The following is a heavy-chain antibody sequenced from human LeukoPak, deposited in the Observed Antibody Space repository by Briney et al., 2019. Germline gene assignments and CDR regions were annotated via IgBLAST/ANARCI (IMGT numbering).Heavy chain of an antibody. D-gene: IGHD3-9*01. J-gene: IGHJ5*02. Sequence: ASVKVSCKASGGTFSSYAISWVRQAPGQGLEWMGGIIPIFGTANYAQKFQGRVTITADESTSTAYMELSSLRSEDTAVYYCARDPDISTNWFDPWGQGTLVTVSS. CDR1: GGTFSSYA. CDR2: IIPIFGTA. V-gene: IGHV1-69*13. CDR3: ARDPDISTNWFDP.